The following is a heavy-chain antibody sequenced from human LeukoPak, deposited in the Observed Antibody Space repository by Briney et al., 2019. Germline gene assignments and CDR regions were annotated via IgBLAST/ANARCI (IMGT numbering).Heavy chain of an antibody. J-gene: IGHJ4*02. CDR1: GTTFSSYA. V-gene: IGHV1-69*11. CDR2: IIPMMGTT. D-gene: IGHD3-22*01. Sequence: SVKVSCKASGTTFSSYALTWVRQAPGQGLEWLGRIIPMMGTTSYSDKYKGRISISADESTSTAHMELSNLRLEDTAVFYCASRGSSSYYSIDHWGQGTLITVSS. CDR3: ASRGSSSYYSIDH.